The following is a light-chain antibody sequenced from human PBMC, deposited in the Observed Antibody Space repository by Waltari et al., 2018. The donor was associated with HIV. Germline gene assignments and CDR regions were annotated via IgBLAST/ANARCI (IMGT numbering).Light chain of an antibody. CDR1: KLGDRS. CDR3: QAWDSSAVYV. V-gene: IGLV3-1*01. Sequence: SYELSQIPSVSVSPGQTASIPCSGDKLGDRSVSWYQQKPGQSPVVVMSQDNERPSGIPERFSGSNSGNTATLTISGAQAMDEAEYYCQAWDSSAVYVFGTGTKVTVL. J-gene: IGLJ1*01. CDR2: QDN.